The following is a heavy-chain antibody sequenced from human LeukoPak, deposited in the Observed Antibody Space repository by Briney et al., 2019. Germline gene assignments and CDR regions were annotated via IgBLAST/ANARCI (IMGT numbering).Heavy chain of an antibody. Sequence: QPWESLKISCPASGFTFSNYNMNWVRQAPGNGLEWVSYISVRSTTIYYADSVKGRFTISRDNAKTSLYLQMNSLRPEDTAVYYCARAPPGSTVTPGNYWGQGTLVTVSS. CDR2: ISVRSTTI. V-gene: IGHV3-48*01. CDR3: ARAPPGSTVTPGNY. D-gene: IGHD5/OR15-5a*01. J-gene: IGHJ4*02. CDR1: GFTFSNYN.